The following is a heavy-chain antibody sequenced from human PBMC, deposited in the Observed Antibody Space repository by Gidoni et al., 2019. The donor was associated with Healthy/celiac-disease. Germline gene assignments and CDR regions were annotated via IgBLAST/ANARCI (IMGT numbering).Heavy chain of an antibody. D-gene: IGHD2-2*01. Sequence: EVQLVQSGAEVKKPGESLKISGKGSGYSFTSYWIGWVRQMPGKGLEWMGIIYPGDSDTRYSPSFQGQVTISADKSISTAYLQWSSLRASDTAMYYCARLGCSSTSCYRAEYFQHWGQGTLVTVSS. CDR2: IYPGDSDT. V-gene: IGHV5-51*03. J-gene: IGHJ1*01. CDR3: ARLGCSSTSCYRAEYFQH. CDR1: GYSFTSYW.